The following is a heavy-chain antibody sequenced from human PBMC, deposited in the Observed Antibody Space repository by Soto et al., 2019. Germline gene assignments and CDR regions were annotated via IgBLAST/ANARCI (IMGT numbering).Heavy chain of an antibody. CDR3: AKGEPSSSEFYYYYGMDV. CDR1: GFTFSSYA. J-gene: IGHJ6*02. CDR2: ISGSGGST. Sequence: PGGSLRLSCAASGFTFSSYAMSWVRQAPGKGLEWVSAISGSGGSTYYADSVKGRFTISRDNSKNTLYLQMNSLRAEDTAVYYCAKGEPSSSEFYYYYGMDVWGQGTTVTVSS. D-gene: IGHD6-6*01. V-gene: IGHV3-23*01.